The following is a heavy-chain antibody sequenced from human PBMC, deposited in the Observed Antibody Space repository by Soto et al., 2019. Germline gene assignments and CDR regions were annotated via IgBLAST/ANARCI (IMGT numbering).Heavy chain of an antibody. CDR2: IRVNNGAT. CDR1: GYTFTNSG. CDR3: ARDLGYSDFDAHY. D-gene: IGHD4-17*01. Sequence: QVQLVQSGAEVTKPGASVKVSCKASGYTFTNSGFSWVRQAPGQGLEWVGWIRVNNGATHYAQKLQGRVTMTTDTSTSTAFMEPRSLRSDDTAVYYCARDLGYSDFDAHYWGQGTLITVSS. J-gene: IGHJ4*02. V-gene: IGHV1-18*01.